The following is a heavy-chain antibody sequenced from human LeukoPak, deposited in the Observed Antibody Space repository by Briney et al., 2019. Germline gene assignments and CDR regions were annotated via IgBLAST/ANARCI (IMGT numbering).Heavy chain of an antibody. D-gene: IGHD6-13*01. J-gene: IGHJ4*02. V-gene: IGHV1-46*01. CDR2: INPSGGST. Sequence: GASVTVSFTASGYTFTIYYMHWVRQAPGQGLEWMGIINPSGGSTSYAQKFQGRVTVTRDTSTSIVYMELSSLRSEDTAVYYCARGPFRIAAAGMEFDYWGQGTLVTVSS. CDR1: GYTFTIYY. CDR3: ARGPFRIAAAGMEFDY.